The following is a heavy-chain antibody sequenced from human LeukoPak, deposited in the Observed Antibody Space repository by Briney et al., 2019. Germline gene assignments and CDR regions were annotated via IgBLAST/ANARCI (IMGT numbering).Heavy chain of an antibody. Sequence: SETLSLTCIVSGVSISSYHWRWIRQPAAKGLEWIERIHTSGTTNYNPSLESRVTMSGDTSKSQFSLNLKSVTAADTAVYYCARDGYYDSSSFSYFDDWGQGTLVTVSA. V-gene: IGHV4-4*07. J-gene: IGHJ4*02. CDR1: GVSISSYH. CDR3: ARDGYYDSSSFSYFDD. D-gene: IGHD3-22*01. CDR2: IHTSGTT.